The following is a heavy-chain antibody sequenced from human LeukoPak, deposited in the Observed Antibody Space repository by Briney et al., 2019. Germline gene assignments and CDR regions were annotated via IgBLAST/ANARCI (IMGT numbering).Heavy chain of an antibody. D-gene: IGHD5-24*01. J-gene: IGHJ4*02. CDR1: GDSVRTNNYY. CDR3: ARVEYYFDY. V-gene: IGHV4-34*01. Sequence: SETLSLTCTVSGDSVRTNNYYWSWIRQPPGKGLEWIGEINHSGSTNYNPSLKSRVTISVDTSKNQFSLKLSSVTAADTAVYYCARVEYYFDYWGQGTLVTVSS. CDR2: INHSGST.